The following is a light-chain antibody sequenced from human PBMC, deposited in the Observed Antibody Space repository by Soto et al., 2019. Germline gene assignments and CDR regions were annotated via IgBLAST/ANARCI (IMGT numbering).Light chain of an antibody. V-gene: IGLV1-47*01. CDR2: RSD. J-gene: IGLJ2*01. Sequence: QLVLTQPPSTSGTPGQRVTISCSGSSSNIGSNHVYWYQQFPGMAPKLLMYRSDQRPTGVPDRFSGPKSGTSASLAISGLRSDDDADYYCSARDDSLSGVVFGGGTKLTVL. CDR3: SARDDSLSGVV. CDR1: SSNIGSNH.